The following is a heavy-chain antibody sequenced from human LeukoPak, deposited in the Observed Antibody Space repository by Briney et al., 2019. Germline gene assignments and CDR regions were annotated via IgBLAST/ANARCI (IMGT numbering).Heavy chain of an antibody. CDR1: GYFISSGYY. Sequence: PSETLSLTCTVSGYFISSGYYWGWIRQPPGKGLEWIGSIYHSGSTYYNPSLKSRVTISVDTSKNQFSLKLSSVTAADTAVYYCARDTARGWFDPWGQGTLVTVSS. D-gene: IGHD5-18*01. J-gene: IGHJ5*02. CDR3: ARDTARGWFDP. V-gene: IGHV4-38-2*02. CDR2: IYHSGST.